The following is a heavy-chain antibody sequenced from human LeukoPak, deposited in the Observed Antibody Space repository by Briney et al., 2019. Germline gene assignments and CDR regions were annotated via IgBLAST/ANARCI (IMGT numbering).Heavy chain of an antibody. CDR1: GGSISSGIYY. J-gene: IGHJ4*02. CDR2: IYTSGST. V-gene: IGHV4-61*02. CDR3: ARDDFGSY. Sequence: PSETLPLTCTVSGGSISSGIYYGSWIRQPAGKGLEWIGRIYTSGSTNYNPSLKSRVTISVDTSKNQFSLKLSSVTAADTAVYYCARDDFGSYWGQGILVTVSS. D-gene: IGHD3-10*01.